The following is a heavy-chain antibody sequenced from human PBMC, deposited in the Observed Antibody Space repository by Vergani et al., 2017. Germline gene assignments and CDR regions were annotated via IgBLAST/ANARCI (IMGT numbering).Heavy chain of an antibody. D-gene: IGHD6-13*01. J-gene: IGHJ5*02. CDR1: GGSISSYY. V-gene: IGHV4-59*01. CDR3: ARDSEYSSSWGNWFDP. Sequence: QVQLQESGPGLVKPSETLSLTCTVSGGSISSYYWSWIRQPPGKGLEWIGYIYYSGSTNYNPSLKSRVTISVDTSKNQFSLKLSYVTAADTAVYYCARDSEYSSSWGNWFDPWGQGTLVTVSS. CDR2: IYYSGST.